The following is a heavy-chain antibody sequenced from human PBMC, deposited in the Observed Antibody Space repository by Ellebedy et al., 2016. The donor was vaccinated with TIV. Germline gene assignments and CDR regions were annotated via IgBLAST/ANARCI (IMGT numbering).Heavy chain of an antibody. CDR1: GYSFVNYY. Sequence: AASVKVSCKASGYSFVNYYIQWVRQAPGHGLEWVGIIDPSDGSTSYTQRFQGRITLTRDTSTTTVYMSLSSLRFDDTAMYYCALASFDYWGQGTQVTASS. V-gene: IGHV1-46*01. CDR2: IDPSDGST. D-gene: IGHD1-1*01. CDR3: ALASFDY. J-gene: IGHJ4*02.